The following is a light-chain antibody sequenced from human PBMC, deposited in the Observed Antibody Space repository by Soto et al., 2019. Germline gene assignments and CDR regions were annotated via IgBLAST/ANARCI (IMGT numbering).Light chain of an antibody. CDR3: QQRSSGPPT. CDR2: DAS. J-gene: IGKJ2*01. CDR1: QSVSNY. Sequence: ETVLPQSPATLSLSPGEIATLSCMATQSVSNYLAWYQQKPGQAPRLLIYDASNRATGIPSRFSGSGSGTDFSLTISRLEPEDSAVYYCQQRSSGPPTFGQGTKLEI. V-gene: IGKV3-11*01.